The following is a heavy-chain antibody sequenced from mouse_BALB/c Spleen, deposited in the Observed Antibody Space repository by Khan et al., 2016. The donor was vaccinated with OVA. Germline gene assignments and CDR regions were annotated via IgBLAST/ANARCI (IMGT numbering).Heavy chain of an antibody. J-gene: IGHJ3*01. CDR2: ISSGGDYT. CDR3: ASHLTGSFAY. D-gene: IGHD4-1*01. Sequence: EVELVESGGDLVKPGGSLKLSCAASGFIFSSYSMSWVRQTPDKRLEWVATISSGGDYTYYPDSVKGRFTISRDNAKNTLDLKRSNRKSEDTAMYYCASHLTGSFAYWGQGTLVTVSA. CDR1: GFIFSSYS. V-gene: IGHV5-6*01.